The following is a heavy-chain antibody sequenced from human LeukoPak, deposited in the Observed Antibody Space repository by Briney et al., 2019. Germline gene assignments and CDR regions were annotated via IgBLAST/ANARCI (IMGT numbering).Heavy chain of an antibody. CDR3: ARVDNWFDP. Sequence: PSETLSLTCTVSGYSISSGYYWGWIRQPPGKGLEWIGSIYHSGSTYYNPSLKSRVTISVDTSKNQFSLKLSSVTAADTAVYYCARVDNWFDPWGQGTLVIVSS. V-gene: IGHV4-38-2*02. CDR2: IYHSGST. J-gene: IGHJ5*02. CDR1: GYSISSGYY.